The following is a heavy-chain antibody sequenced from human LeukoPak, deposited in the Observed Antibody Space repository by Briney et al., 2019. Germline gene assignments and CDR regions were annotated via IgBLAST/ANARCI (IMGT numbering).Heavy chain of an antibody. D-gene: IGHD5-18*01. CDR3: ARDRWGYSYGGD. J-gene: IGHJ4*02. V-gene: IGHV3-7*01. CDR2: VKEDGMEK. CDR1: GFTFNSYW. Sequence: GGSLRLSCVASGFTFNSYWMSWVRQAPGEGLEWAANVKEDGMEKFYVESLKGRFTISRDTTKNPRYLQMNSLRAEDTAAYYCARDRWGYSYGGDWGEGSLVTVYS.